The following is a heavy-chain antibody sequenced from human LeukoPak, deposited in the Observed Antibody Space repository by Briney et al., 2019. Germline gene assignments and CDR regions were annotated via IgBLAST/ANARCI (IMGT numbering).Heavy chain of an antibody. D-gene: IGHD4-17*01. CDR3: AKHMTTVTTIRSYYFDY. V-gene: IGHV3-23*01. J-gene: IGHJ4*02. CDR1: AFTFSDYG. CDR2: ISGSGADT. Sequence: GGSLRLSCEASAFTFSDYGMSWVRQGPGKGLEWVAGISGSGADTYYADSVKGRFTISRDNSKNTLYLQMNSLRAEDTAVYYCAKHMTTVTTIRSYYFDYWGQGTLVTVSS.